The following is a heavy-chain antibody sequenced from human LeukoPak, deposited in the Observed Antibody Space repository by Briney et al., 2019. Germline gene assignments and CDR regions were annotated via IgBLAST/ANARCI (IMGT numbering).Heavy chain of an antibody. V-gene: IGHV3-7*05. CDR1: GFTFSSHW. CDR2: MNQDGSEK. J-gene: IGHJ6*02. CDR3: ARARGMDV. Sequence: GGSLRLSCGASGFTFSSHWMSWGRQAPGKGLEWVANMNQDGSEKYYVDSVKGRFTISRDNAKNSLYLQMNSLRAEDAAVYYCARARGMDVRGQGTTVTVSS.